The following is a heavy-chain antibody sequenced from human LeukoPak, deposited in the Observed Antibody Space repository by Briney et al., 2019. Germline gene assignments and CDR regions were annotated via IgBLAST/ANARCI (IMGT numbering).Heavy chain of an antibody. CDR2: INNDGSIT. CDR1: GFIFSNHY. J-gene: IGHJ4*02. CDR3: VLMVWG. Sequence: GGSLRLSCAVSGFIFSNHYMHWVRQAPGKGLVWVSRINNDGSITNYADSVKGRFTISRDNAKSTLYLQMNSLKAEDTAVYYCVLMVWGGGQGTPVTVSS. V-gene: IGHV3-74*01. D-gene: IGHD3-10*01.